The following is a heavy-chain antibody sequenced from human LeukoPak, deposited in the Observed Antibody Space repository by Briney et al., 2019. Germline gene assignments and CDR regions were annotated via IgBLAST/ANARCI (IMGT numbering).Heavy chain of an antibody. J-gene: IGHJ4*02. CDR2: ISGSGGNT. CDR1: GFTFSSYA. CDR3: AKVPGSFGAYPGGSGLQYYFDY. Sequence: GGSLRLSCAASGFTFSSYAMSWVRQAPGKGLEWVSAISGSGGNTYYADSVKGRFTISRDNSKNTLYLQMNSLRAEDTAVYYCAKVPGSFGAYPGGSGLQYYFDYWGQGTLVTVSS. D-gene: IGHD3-10*01. V-gene: IGHV3-23*01.